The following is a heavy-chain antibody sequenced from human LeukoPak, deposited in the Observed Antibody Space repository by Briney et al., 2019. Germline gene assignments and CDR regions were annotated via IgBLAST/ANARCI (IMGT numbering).Heavy chain of an antibody. CDR1: GLNFSSRW. J-gene: IGHJ4*02. CDR3: ARASFQRWLQLGGD. D-gene: IGHD5-24*01. V-gene: IGHV3-7*01. CDR2: IKEDGSEK. Sequence: GGSLRLSCAASGLNFSSRWMNWVRQAPGQGLEWVASIKEDGSEKHYVDSVKGRFTISRDNAKNSLYLQMNSLRDEDTAVYYCARASFQRWLQLGGDWGQGALVTVSS.